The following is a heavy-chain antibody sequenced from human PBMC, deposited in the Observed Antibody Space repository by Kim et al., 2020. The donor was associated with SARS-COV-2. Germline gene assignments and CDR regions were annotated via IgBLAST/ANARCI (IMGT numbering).Heavy chain of an antibody. CDR1: GFTFSNYW. V-gene: IGHV3-7*05. J-gene: IGHJ4*02. Sequence: GGSLRLSCAASGFTFSNYWLSWVRQAPGKGLEWVASIKEDGSDKYYVDSVKGRFTISRDNAKNSLYLQTNSLRAEDTAVYYCARDTYRFLDYWGQGTLVTVSS. D-gene: IGHD2-21*01. CDR3: ARDTYRFLDY. CDR2: IKEDGSDK.